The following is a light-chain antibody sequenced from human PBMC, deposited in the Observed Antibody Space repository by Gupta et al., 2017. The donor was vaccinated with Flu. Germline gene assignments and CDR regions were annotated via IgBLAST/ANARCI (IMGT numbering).Light chain of an antibody. CDR3: MQALQTPYS. Sequence: IVMTQSPLPLPVTPGAPASISCRSSQSLLHSSGYIYLNWYLQKPGQSPQLLIYLGSNRASGVPDRFSGSGSGTDFTLKISRVEAGDVGVYYCMQALQTPYSFGQGTKLEIK. J-gene: IGKJ2*03. CDR2: LGS. CDR1: QSLLHSSGYIY. V-gene: IGKV2-28*01.